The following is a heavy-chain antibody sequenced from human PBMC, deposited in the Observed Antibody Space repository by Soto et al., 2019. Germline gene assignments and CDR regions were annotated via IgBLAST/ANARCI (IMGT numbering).Heavy chain of an antibody. CDR3: ARDQYDYVWGSYRSDYYYGMDV. Sequence: HPGGSLRLSCAASGFTFSSYAMHWVRQAPGKGLEWVAVISYDGSNKYYADSVKGRFTISRDNSKNTLYLQMNSLRAEDTAVYYCARDQYDYVWGSYRSDYYYGMDVWGQGTTVTVSS. CDR2: ISYDGSNK. J-gene: IGHJ6*02. D-gene: IGHD3-16*02. CDR1: GFTFSSYA. V-gene: IGHV3-30-3*01.